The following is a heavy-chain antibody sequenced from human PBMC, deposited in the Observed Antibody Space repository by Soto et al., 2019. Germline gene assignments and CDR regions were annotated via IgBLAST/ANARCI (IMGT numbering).Heavy chain of an antibody. CDR3: AKCEGYSNAFDI. CDR1: GFTFSSYA. V-gene: IGHV3-23*01. CDR2: ISGSGGST. Sequence: GGSLRLSCAASGFTFSSYAMSWVRQAPGKGLEWVSAISGSGGSTYYADSVKDRFTISRDNSKNTLYLQMNSLRAEDTAVYYCAKCEGYSNAFDIWGQGTMVTVSS. J-gene: IGHJ3*02. D-gene: IGHD4-4*01.